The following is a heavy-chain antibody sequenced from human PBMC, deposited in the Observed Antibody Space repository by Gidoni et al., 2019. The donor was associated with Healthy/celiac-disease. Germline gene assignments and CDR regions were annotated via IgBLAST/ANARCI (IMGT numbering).Heavy chain of an antibody. CDR3: ARPRSEGYYYYYGMDV. CDR2: ISYDGSNK. J-gene: IGHJ6*02. V-gene: IGHV3-30-3*01. Sequence: QVQLVESGGGVVQPGRSLRLSCAASGFTFSSYAMHWVRQAPGKGLEWVAVISYDGSNKYYANSVKGRFTISRDNSKNTLYLQMNSLRAEDTAVYYCARPRSEGYYYYYGMDVWGQGTTVTVSS. CDR1: GFTFSSYA.